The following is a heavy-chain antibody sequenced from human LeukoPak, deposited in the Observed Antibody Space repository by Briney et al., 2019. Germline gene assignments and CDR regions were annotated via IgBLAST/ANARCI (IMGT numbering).Heavy chain of an antibody. V-gene: IGHV3-33*01. Sequence: PGRSLRLSCAASGFTFSNHGMHWVHQAPGKGLEWVANIWYGGSQEYYADTVKGRFTISRDISKNTPYLQMNSLRAEDTAVYYCARDLAAARLDFRGQGTLATVSS. D-gene: IGHD6-6*01. CDR1: GFTFSNHG. CDR3: ARDLAAARLDF. CDR2: IWYGGSQE. J-gene: IGHJ4*02.